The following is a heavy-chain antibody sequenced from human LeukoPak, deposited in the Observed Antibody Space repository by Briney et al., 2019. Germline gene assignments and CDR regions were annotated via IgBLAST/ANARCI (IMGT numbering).Heavy chain of an antibody. CDR2: INHSGST. V-gene: IGHV4-34*01. CDR1: GGSFSGYY. Sequence: KASETLSLTCAVYGGSFSGYYWSWIRQPPGKGLEWIGEINHSGSTNYNPSLESRVTISVDTSKNQFSPKLSSVTAADTAVYYCATGKQQLVRSNWFDPWGQGTLVTVSS. J-gene: IGHJ5*02. CDR3: ATGKQQLVRSNWFDP. D-gene: IGHD6-13*01.